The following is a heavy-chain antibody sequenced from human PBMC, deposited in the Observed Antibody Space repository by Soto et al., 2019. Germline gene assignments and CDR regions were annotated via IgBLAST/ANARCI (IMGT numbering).Heavy chain of an antibody. D-gene: IGHD5-12*01. Sequence: QVQLVQSGAEVKNPGASVKVSCKASGYTFTGYYMHWVRQAPGQGLEWMGWINPNNGATYYTQDFQGRVTMTRDTSLTTVYMELSRLRSDDTAVFYCARGNSGDDDEFDYWGQGTLVIVSS. J-gene: IGHJ4*02. CDR2: INPNNGAT. V-gene: IGHV1-2*02. CDR3: ARGNSGDDDEFDY. CDR1: GYTFTGYY.